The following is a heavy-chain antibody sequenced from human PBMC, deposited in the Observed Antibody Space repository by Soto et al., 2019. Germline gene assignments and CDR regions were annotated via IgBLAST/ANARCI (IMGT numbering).Heavy chain of an antibody. Sequence: PGGSLRLSCTASGFTFGDYAMSWFRQAPGKGLEWVGFIRSKAYGGTTEYAASVKGRFTISRDDSKSIAYLQMNSLKTEDTAVYYCTRDRGGIAADYPDYYYYYMDVWGKGTTVTVSS. CDR3: TRDRGGIAADYPDYYYYYMDV. J-gene: IGHJ6*03. V-gene: IGHV3-49*03. CDR2: IRSKAYGGTT. CDR1: GFTFGDYA. D-gene: IGHD6-13*01.